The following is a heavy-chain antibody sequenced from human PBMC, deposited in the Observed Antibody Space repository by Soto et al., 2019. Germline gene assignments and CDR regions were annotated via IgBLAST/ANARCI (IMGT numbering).Heavy chain of an antibody. CDR2: VRSQHHGGTI. J-gene: IGHJ6*03. Sequence: DVQLVESGGGLVQPGRSLRLSCTASGFSFGDSAVSWFRQAPGKGLEWVGFVRSQHHGGTIVYAASVKGRFTISRDDSKNIAYLQMDSLKIEDTGVYYCSRGGGDSYKDVWGKGTTVTVSS. CDR1: GFSFGDSA. V-gene: IGHV3-49*03. CDR3: SRGGGDSYKDV. D-gene: IGHD3-16*01.